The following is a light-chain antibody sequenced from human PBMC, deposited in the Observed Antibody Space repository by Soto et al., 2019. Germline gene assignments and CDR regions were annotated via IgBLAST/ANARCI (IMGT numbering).Light chain of an antibody. Sequence: IQMTQPPSSLSASVEDRVTITCRASQSISRNLNWYQQKPGKAPELLIYTASNLQSGVPSRFSGSGSGTDFALTISSLQPEDSAVYYCQQSHSSPLSFGGRTKVDIK. CDR2: TAS. CDR3: QQSHSSPLS. V-gene: IGKV1-39*01. CDR1: QSISRN. J-gene: IGKJ4*01.